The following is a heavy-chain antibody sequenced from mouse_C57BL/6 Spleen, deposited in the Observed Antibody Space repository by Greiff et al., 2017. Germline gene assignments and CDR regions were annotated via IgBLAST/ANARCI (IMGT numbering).Heavy chain of an antibody. CDR1: GYAFSSYW. CDR3: ARNPLYDYDGEGFDY. D-gene: IGHD2-4*01. Sequence: QVQLQQSGAELVKPGASVKISCKASGYAFSSYWMNWVKQRPGKGLEWIGQIYPGDGDTNYNGKFKGKATLTADKSSSTAYMQLSSLTSEDSAVYFCARNPLYDYDGEGFDYWGQGTTLTVSS. CDR2: IYPGDGDT. V-gene: IGHV1-80*01. J-gene: IGHJ2*01.